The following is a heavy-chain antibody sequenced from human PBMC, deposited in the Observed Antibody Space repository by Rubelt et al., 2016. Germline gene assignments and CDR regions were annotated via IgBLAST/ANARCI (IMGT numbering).Heavy chain of an antibody. CDR3: ARGRELLLPSDV. Sequence: EWMGRIIPILGIANYAQKFQGRVTITADKSTSTAYMELSSLRSEDTAVYYCARGRELLLPSDVWGQGTTVTVSS. CDR2: IIPILGIA. J-gene: IGHJ6*02. V-gene: IGHV1-69*04. D-gene: IGHD3-22*01.